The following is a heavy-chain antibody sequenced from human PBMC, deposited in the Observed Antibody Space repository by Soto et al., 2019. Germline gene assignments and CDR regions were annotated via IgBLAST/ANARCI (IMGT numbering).Heavy chain of an antibody. CDR2: IYHSGST. CDR1: GGSISSGGYS. J-gene: IGHJ5*02. D-gene: IGHD6-6*01. CDR3: ARGFEYSSSSNWFDP. Sequence: TLSLTCAVSGGSISSGGYSWSWIRQPPGKGLEWIGYIYHSGSTYYNPSLKSRVNISVDTSKNQISLKMSSVTAADTAVYYCARGFEYSSSSNWFDPWGQGTLVTVSS. V-gene: IGHV4-30-2*05.